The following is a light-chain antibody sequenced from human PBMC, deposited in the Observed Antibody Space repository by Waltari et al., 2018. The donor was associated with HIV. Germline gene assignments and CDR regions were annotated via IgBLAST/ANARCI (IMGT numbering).Light chain of an antibody. V-gene: IGKV3-11*01. CDR3: QQRVNWPIT. CDR1: QSVSSH. Sequence: EIVLTQSPASMSLSTGERATLTCRASQSVSSHLAWYQHKPGQAPRLLIYSASSSATVIPARFSGSGSGTDFTLTISSLEPGDFGVYYCQQRVNWPITFGQGTRLEIK. J-gene: IGKJ5*01. CDR2: SAS.